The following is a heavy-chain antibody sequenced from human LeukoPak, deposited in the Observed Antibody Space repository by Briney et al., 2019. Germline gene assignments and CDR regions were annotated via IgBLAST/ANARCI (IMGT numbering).Heavy chain of an antibody. CDR1: GYTFSNFA. V-gene: IGHV1-18*01. CDR2: ISAYNGNT. D-gene: IGHD4-17*01. J-gene: IGHJ6*03. CDR3: ARESETTVIMDV. Sequence: GASVKVSCKASGYTFSNFAFSWVRQAPGQGLEWMGWISAYNGNTNYAQKLQGRVTMTINTSTSTAYLQLRSLRSDDTAVYYCARESETTVIMDVWGKGTTVTDSS.